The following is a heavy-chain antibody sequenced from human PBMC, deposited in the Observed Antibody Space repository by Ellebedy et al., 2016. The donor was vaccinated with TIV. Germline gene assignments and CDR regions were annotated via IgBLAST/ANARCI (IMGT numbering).Heavy chain of an antibody. Sequence: GESLKISCAASGFTFSSYAMSWVRQAPGKGLEWVSAISGSGGSTDYADSVKGRFTISIDNSKNTLYLQMNSLRAEDTAVYYCAKYRGEWIRLAEFDYWGQGTLVTVSS. V-gene: IGHV3-23*01. CDR1: GFTFSSYA. D-gene: IGHD5-12*01. CDR3: AKYRGEWIRLAEFDY. J-gene: IGHJ4*02. CDR2: ISGSGGST.